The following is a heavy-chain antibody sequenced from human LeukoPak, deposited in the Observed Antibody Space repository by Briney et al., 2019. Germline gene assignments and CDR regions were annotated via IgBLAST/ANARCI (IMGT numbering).Heavy chain of an antibody. Sequence: SETLSLTCTVSGGSISSGSYYWSWIRQPAGKGLEWIGRIYTSGSTNYNPSLKSRVTISVDTSKNQFSLKLSSVTAADTAVYYCARDSYYGSGPPKGWFDPWGQGTLVTVSS. CDR2: IYTSGST. V-gene: IGHV4-61*02. CDR1: GGSISSGSYY. J-gene: IGHJ5*02. CDR3: ARDSYYGSGPPKGWFDP. D-gene: IGHD3-10*01.